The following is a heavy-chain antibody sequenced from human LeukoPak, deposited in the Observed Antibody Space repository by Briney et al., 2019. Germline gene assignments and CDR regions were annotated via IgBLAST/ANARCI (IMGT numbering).Heavy chain of an antibody. V-gene: IGHV3-11*01. CDR2: ISSSGSTI. J-gene: IGHJ4*02. CDR3: AREAYYYGSGSYS. Sequence: GGSLRLSCAASGFTFSDYYMSWIRQAPGKGLEWVSYISSSGSTIYYADSVKGRFTISRDNAKNSLCLQMSSLGAEDTAVYYCAREAYYYGSGSYSWGQGTLVTVSS. CDR1: GFTFSDYY. D-gene: IGHD3-10*01.